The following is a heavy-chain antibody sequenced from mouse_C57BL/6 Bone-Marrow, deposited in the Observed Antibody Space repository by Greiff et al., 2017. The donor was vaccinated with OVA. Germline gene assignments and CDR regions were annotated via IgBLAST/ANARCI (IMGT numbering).Heavy chain of an antibody. V-gene: IGHV1-47*01. CDR2: FHPYNDDT. Sequence: VQLQPSGAELVKPGASVKMSCKASGYTFTTYPIEWMKQNHGKSLEWIGNFHPYNDDTKYNEKFKGKATLTVEKSSSTVYLELSRLTSDDSAVYYCARRRFLDYDGFAYWGQGTLVTVSA. CDR1: GYTFTTYP. J-gene: IGHJ3*01. D-gene: IGHD2-4*01. CDR3: ARRRFLDYDGFAY.